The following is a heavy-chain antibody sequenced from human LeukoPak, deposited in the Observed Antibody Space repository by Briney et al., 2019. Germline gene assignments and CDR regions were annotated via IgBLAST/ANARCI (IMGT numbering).Heavy chain of an antibody. Sequence: ASVKVSCKASGYTFTSYGISWVRQAPGQGLEWMGWISAYNGNTNYAQKLQGRVTMTTDTSTSTAYMELRSLRSDDTAVYYCARGKKRYYDSSHLDPWGQGTLVTVSS. CDR1: GYTFTSYG. D-gene: IGHD3-22*01. CDR3: ARGKKRYYDSSHLDP. CDR2: ISAYNGNT. V-gene: IGHV1-18*01. J-gene: IGHJ5*02.